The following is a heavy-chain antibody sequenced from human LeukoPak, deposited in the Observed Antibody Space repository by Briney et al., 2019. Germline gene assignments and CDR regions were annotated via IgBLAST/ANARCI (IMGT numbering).Heavy chain of an antibody. Sequence: GGSLRLSCAASGFTFSSYAMNWVRQAPGKGLEWVSSISSSSYIYYADSVKGRFTISRDNAKNSLYLQMNSLRAEDTAVYYCAREGGYDPFDYWGQGTLVTVSS. CDR1: GFTFSSYA. D-gene: IGHD5-12*01. CDR3: AREGGYDPFDY. J-gene: IGHJ4*02. CDR2: ISSSSYI. V-gene: IGHV3-21*01.